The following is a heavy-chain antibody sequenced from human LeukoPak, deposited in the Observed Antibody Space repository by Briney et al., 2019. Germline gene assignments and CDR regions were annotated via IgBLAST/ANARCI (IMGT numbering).Heavy chain of an antibody. CDR2: IFYNGNT. J-gene: IGHJ4*02. V-gene: IGHV4-59*01. CDR3: ARDDGYCSGGSCSLGY. Sequence: PSETLSLTCTVSGASFSSYYWSWLRQPPGKGLEWIAYIFYNGNTKYNPSLKSRVTISVDTSKTQFSLKVTSVTAADTAVYYCARDDGYCSGGSCSLGYWGQGTLVTVSS. D-gene: IGHD2-15*01. CDR1: GASFSSYY.